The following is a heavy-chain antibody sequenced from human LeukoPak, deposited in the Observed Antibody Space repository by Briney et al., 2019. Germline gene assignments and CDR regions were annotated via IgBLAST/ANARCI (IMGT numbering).Heavy chain of an antibody. CDR1: GGSMNNYY. D-gene: IGHD6-6*01. CDR2: THTSGST. Sequence: PSETLSLTCTVSGGSMNNYYWSWIRQPAGKGLEWIGRTHTSGSTNYNPSLKSRVSMSLDTSKNQFSLKLSSVTAADTAVYYCARDLGYSSSGGFDYWGQGTLVTVSS. J-gene: IGHJ4*02. CDR3: ARDLGYSSSGGFDY. V-gene: IGHV4-4*07.